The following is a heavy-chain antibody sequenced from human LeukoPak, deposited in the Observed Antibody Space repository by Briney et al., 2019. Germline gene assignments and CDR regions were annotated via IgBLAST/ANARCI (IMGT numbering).Heavy chain of an antibody. CDR1: GFTFSRYG. CDR3: ARARSSYGYGDAFDI. Sequence: PGGTLRLSCAASGFTFSRYGMSWVRQAPGKGLEWVSAISGSGGRTYYADSVKGRFTISRDNSKNTLYLQMNSLRAEDTAVYYCARARSSYGYGDAFDIWGQGTMVTVSS. CDR2: ISGSGGRT. D-gene: IGHD5-18*01. J-gene: IGHJ3*02. V-gene: IGHV3-23*01.